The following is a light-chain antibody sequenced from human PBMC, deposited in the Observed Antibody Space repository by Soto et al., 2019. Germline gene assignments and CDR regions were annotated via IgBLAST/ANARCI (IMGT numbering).Light chain of an antibody. Sequence: QSVLTQPPSVSAAPGQEGTISCSGTSSNIGNNYVSWYQQLPGTAPKLLIYDNNKRPSGIPDRFSGSKSGTSATLGITGLQTGDEADYYCGTWDSSLSASYVFGTGTKVTVL. V-gene: IGLV1-51*01. CDR3: GTWDSSLSASYV. CDR1: SSNIGNNY. CDR2: DNN. J-gene: IGLJ1*01.